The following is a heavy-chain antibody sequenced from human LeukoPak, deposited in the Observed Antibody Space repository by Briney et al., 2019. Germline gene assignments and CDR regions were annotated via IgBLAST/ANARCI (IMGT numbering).Heavy chain of an antibody. D-gene: IGHD3-9*01. J-gene: IGHJ6*02. CDR2: ISSSTSYI. V-gene: IGHV3-21*01. Sequence: GGSLRLSCAASGFTFGSYWMTWVRQAPGKGLEWVSSISSSTSYIYYADSVKGRFTISRDNAKNSLFLQMNSLRAEDTAVYYCARDLYDILTGYFGAPSYYYGMDVWGQGTTVTVSS. CDR3: ARDLYDILTGYFGAPSYYYGMDV. CDR1: GFTFGSYW.